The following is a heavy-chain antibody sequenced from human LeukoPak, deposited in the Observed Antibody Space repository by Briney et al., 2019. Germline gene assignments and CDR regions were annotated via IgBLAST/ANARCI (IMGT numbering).Heavy chain of an antibody. Sequence: GGSLRLSCTASRFSFCSYWMTWARQAPGKGLEWVSSMNQGGSEKYYVDSVKGRFTISRDNPKNSLYLQMNSLRAEDTAVYYCARSTGWYPFPDYWGQGTLVTVSS. CDR3: ARSTGWYPFPDY. D-gene: IGHD6-19*01. J-gene: IGHJ4*02. CDR1: RFSFCSYW. V-gene: IGHV3-7*01. CDR2: MNQGGSEK.